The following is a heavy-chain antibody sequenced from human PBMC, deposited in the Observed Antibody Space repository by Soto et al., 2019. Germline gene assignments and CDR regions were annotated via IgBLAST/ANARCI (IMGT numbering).Heavy chain of an antibody. V-gene: IGHV4-59*01. Sequence: TLSLTCTVSGGSISSYYWSWIRQPPGKGLEWIGYIYYSGSTNYNPSLKSRVTISVDTSKNQFSLKLSSVTAADTAVYYCARSSTGYGDYDFRNYYYYYGMDVWGQGTTVTVSS. D-gene: IGHD4-17*01. CDR2: IYYSGST. CDR3: ARSSTGYGDYDFRNYYYYYGMDV. CDR1: GGSISSYY. J-gene: IGHJ6*02.